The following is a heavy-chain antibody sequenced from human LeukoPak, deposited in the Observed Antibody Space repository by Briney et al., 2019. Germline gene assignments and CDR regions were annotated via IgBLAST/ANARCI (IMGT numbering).Heavy chain of an antibody. CDR1: GGSISSGSHY. Sequence: SQTLSLTCTVSGGSISSGSHYWSWIRQPAGKGLEWIGRIYTSGSTNYNPSLKSRVTISVDTSKNQFSLKLSSVTAADTAVYYCARDEPDYYDSSGYEPNDAFDIWGQGTMVTVSS. CDR2: IYTSGST. J-gene: IGHJ3*02. D-gene: IGHD3-22*01. CDR3: ARDEPDYYDSSGYEPNDAFDI. V-gene: IGHV4-61*02.